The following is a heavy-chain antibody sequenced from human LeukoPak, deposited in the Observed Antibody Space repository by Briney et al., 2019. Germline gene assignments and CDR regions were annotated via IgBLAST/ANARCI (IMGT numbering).Heavy chain of an antibody. J-gene: IGHJ4*02. CDR3: ATPAYYDFWSGYSFDY. CDR1: GGSFSGYY. V-gene: IGHV4-34*01. Sequence: PSETLSLTCAVYGGSFSGYYWSWIRQPPGKGLEWIGEINHSGSTNYNPSLKSRVTISVDTSKNQFSLKLSSVTAADTAVYYCATPAYYDFWSGYSFDYWGQGTLVTVSS. CDR2: INHSGST. D-gene: IGHD3-3*01.